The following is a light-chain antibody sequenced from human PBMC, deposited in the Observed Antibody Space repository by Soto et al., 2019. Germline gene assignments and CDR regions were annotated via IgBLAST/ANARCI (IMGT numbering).Light chain of an antibody. Sequence: DGEMTQSPLSLPVTLGQPASISCRSSQSLVDSDGNTYLNWFHQRPGQSPRRLIYWVYYRDSGVPDRFIGSGSGTDFTLKISSVEADAIGVYYCMQGTHWPRTFGQGTRV. CDR1: QSLVDSDGNTY. V-gene: IGKV2-30*01. CDR3: MQGTHWPRT. J-gene: IGKJ1*01. CDR2: WVY.